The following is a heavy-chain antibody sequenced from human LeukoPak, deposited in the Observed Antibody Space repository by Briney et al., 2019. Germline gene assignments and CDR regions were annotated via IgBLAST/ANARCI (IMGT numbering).Heavy chain of an antibody. V-gene: IGHV4-59*01. CDR3: ARAARWYFVSH. CDR1: GGSISSYS. Sequence: SETLSPTCTVSGGSISSYSWSWIRQPPGKGLEWIGYIYYSGSTNYNPSLKSRVTISVDTSKNQFSLKLSSVTAADTAVYYCARAARWYFVSHWGQGTLVTVSS. D-gene: IGHD3-9*01. CDR2: IYYSGST. J-gene: IGHJ4*02.